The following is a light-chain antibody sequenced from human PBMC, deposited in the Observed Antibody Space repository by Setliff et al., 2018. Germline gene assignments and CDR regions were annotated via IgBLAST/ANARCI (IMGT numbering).Light chain of an antibody. V-gene: IGLV2-14*03. J-gene: IGLJ1*01. CDR2: DVS. Sequence: QSALTQPASVSGSPGQSITISCTGSSGDIGSFTFLSWYQQYPDEAPQRIIFDVSDRPSGISDRFSGSTSAHTASLTISGLQAEDEADYYFSSYTSNGIDVFGTGTKGTV. CDR1: SGDIGSFTF. CDR3: SSYTSNGIDV.